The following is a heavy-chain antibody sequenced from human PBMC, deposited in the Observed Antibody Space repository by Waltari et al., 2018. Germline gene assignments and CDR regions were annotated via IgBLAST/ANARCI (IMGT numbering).Heavy chain of an antibody. V-gene: IGHV2-5*02. CDR3: AHSPWAAGEVYGDPFDY. Sequence: QITLKESGPTLVKPTQTLTLTCTFSGFSLSTSGVGVGWIRQPPGNALEWLALIYWDDDKRYSPSLKSRLTITKDTSKNQVVLTMTNMDPVDTATYYCAHSPWAAGEVYGDPFDYWGQGTLVTVSS. CDR2: IYWDDDK. D-gene: IGHD4-17*01. J-gene: IGHJ4*02. CDR1: GFSLSTSGVG.